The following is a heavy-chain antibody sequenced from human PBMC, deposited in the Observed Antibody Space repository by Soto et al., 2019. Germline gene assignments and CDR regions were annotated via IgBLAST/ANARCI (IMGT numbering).Heavy chain of an antibody. CDR1: AGSVSSGRYS. V-gene: IGHV4-39*01. J-gene: IGHJ6*02. CDR3: ARLNGYCIRTTCHGHYGMAV. Sequence: SEARCLSCTVSAGSVSSGRYSGGWIRQSPGKGLEWIGTIYSSENTYYNPSLMSRVTISVDTSKNEFSLKLSSVTAADTAVYYCARLNGYCIRTTCHGHYGMAVWGQGTTVT. CDR2: IYSSENT. D-gene: IGHD2-2*03.